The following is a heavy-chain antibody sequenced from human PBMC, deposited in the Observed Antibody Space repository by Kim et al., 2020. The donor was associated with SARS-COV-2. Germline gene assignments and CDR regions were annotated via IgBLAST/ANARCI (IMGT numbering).Heavy chain of an antibody. CDR1: GYSFTSYW. CDR3: ARRAYYDSSGISDYYYGMDV. J-gene: IGHJ6*02. CDR2: IDPSDSYT. V-gene: IGHV5-10-1*01. D-gene: IGHD3-22*01. Sequence: GESLKISCKGSGYSFTSYWISWVRQMPGKGLEWMGRIDPSDSYTNYSPSSQGHVTISADKSISTAYLQWSSLKASDTAMYYCARRAYYDSSGISDYYYGMDVWGQGTTVTVSS.